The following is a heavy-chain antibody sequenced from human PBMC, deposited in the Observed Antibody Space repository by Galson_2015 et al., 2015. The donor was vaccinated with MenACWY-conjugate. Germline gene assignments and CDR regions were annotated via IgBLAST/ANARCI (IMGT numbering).Heavy chain of an antibody. V-gene: IGHV3-23*01. D-gene: IGHD3-10*01. Sequence: SLRLSCAASGLTFSSYAMSWVRQAPGKGLEWVSVISGSGASTYYADSVKGRFTISRDNSKNTLYLQMNSLRAEDTAVYYCAKYGPVGESKGYYYYGLDVWGQGTTVIVSS. CDR3: AKYGPVGESKGYYYYGLDV. J-gene: IGHJ6*02. CDR1: GLTFSSYA. CDR2: ISGSGAST.